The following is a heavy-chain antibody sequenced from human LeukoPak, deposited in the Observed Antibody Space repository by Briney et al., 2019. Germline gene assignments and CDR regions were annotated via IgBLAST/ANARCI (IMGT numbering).Heavy chain of an antibody. CDR3: AREDGSGWSVDLIDY. Sequence: SETLSLTCAVSGYSISSGYYWGWIRQPPGEGLERIGSVHYSGSTFYNPSLKSRVTISVDTSKSQFSLKLRSVTAADTAVYYCAREDGSGWSVDLIDYWGQGTLVTVSS. J-gene: IGHJ4*02. CDR2: VHYSGST. V-gene: IGHV4-38-2*02. CDR1: GYSISSGYY. D-gene: IGHD6-19*01.